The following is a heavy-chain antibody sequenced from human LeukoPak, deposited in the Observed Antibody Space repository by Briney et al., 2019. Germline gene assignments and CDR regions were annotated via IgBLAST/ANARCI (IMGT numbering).Heavy chain of an antibody. D-gene: IGHD3-10*01. V-gene: IGHV1-69*13. CDR2: IIPIFGTA. Sequence: ASVKVSCKASGGTFSSYAISWVRQAPGQGLEWMGGIIPIFGTANYAQKFQGRVTITADESTSTAYMELSSLRSEDTAVYYCARDGTFSGTPDYWGQGTLVTVSS. CDR1: GGTFSSYA. CDR3: ARDGTFSGTPDY. J-gene: IGHJ4*02.